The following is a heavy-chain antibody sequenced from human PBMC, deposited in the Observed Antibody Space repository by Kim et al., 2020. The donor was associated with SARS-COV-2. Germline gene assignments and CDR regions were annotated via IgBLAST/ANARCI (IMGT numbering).Heavy chain of an antibody. V-gene: IGHV3-11*04. CDR2: ISSSGSTI. Sequence: GGSLRLSCAASGFTFSDYYMSWIRQAPGKGLEWVSYISSSGSTIYYADSVKGRFTISRDNAKNSLYLQMNSLRAEDTAVYYCARVGYYGSGSYYKGAFDYWGQGTLVTVSS. J-gene: IGHJ4*02. CDR1: GFTFSDYY. D-gene: IGHD3-10*01. CDR3: ARVGYYGSGSYYKGAFDY.